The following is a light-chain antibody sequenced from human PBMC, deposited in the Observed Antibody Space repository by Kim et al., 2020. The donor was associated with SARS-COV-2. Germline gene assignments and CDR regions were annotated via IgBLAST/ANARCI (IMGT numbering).Light chain of an antibody. CDR1: SSDVGGYNL. CDR3: SSYTSSSTV. Sequence: GQSTTIAGAGNSSDVGGYNLVSWNQTHPGKAPKLMIYDVSNRPSGVSNRFSGSKSGNTASLTISGLQAEDEDDYYCSSYTSSSTVFGGGTQLTVL. CDR2: DVS. V-gene: IGLV2-14*03. J-gene: IGLJ2*01.